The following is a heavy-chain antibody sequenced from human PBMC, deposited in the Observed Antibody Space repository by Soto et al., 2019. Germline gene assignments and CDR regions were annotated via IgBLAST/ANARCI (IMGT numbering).Heavy chain of an antibody. D-gene: IGHD7-27*01. CDR3: AKGVEANWGFYYGMDV. Sequence: QVQLVESGGGVVQPGSSLRLSCVASGFMFSDYGMHWVRQTPGRGLEWVAVISFDGNYKYYAKSVKGRFTFARDNSKNTLYLQMNSLRVEDTAVYYCAKGVEANWGFYYGMDVWGQGTTVTVSS. J-gene: IGHJ6*02. CDR1: GFMFSDYG. V-gene: IGHV3-30*18. CDR2: ISFDGNYK.